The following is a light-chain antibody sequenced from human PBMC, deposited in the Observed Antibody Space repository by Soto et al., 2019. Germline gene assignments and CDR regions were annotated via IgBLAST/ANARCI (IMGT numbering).Light chain of an antibody. J-gene: IGKJ1*01. CDR2: GAS. CDR1: ESVASN. CDR3: QPYNNWPT. Sequence: ILLTLSVGTLVLSPGETATDSRMASESVASNYLAWYQQKPGQAPSLLVYGASTRATGIPARFSGSESGTEFTLTISRLQSEDFAVYYYQPYNNWPTFGTGTKVDIK. V-gene: IGKV3D-15*01.